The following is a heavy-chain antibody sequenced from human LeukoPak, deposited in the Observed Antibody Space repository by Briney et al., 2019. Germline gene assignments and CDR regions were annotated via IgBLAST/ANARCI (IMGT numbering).Heavy chain of an antibody. Sequence: PGGSLRLSCAASGFTFSNYGMQWVRQAPGKGLEWVAVISYDGSTKYFADSVKGRFTISRDDSKSTLYLQMNSLRAEDTAVYYCARHVKWELLYWGQGTLVTVSS. D-gene: IGHD1-26*01. CDR2: ISYDGSTK. V-gene: IGHV3-30*03. J-gene: IGHJ4*02. CDR3: ARHVKWELLY. CDR1: GFTFSNYG.